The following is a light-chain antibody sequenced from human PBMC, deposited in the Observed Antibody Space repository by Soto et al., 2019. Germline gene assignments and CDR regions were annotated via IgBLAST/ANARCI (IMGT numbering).Light chain of an antibody. CDR2: DVN. J-gene: IGLJ1*01. CDR1: SSDVGGYNF. V-gene: IGLV2-14*03. Sequence: QSALTQPASVSGSPGQSITISCTGTSSDVGGYNFVSWYQQHPGKVPKLMIFDVNSRPSGVSDRFSGPKSGNTASLTISGLQAEDEGDYYCSSYTSSSTHVFGSGTKVTVL. CDR3: SSYTSSSTHV.